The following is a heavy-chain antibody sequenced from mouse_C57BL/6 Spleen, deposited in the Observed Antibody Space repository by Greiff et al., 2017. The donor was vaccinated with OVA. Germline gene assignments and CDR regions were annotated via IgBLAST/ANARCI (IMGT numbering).Heavy chain of an antibody. CDR3: AREGALGQNWYFDV. CDR2: ISDGGSYT. J-gene: IGHJ1*03. V-gene: IGHV5-4*01. D-gene: IGHD3-3*01. CDR1: GFTFSSYA. Sequence: EVMLVESGGGLVKPGGSLKLSCAASGFTFSSYAMSWVRQTPEKRLEWVATISDGGSYTYYPDNVKGRFTISRDNAKNNLYLQMSHLKSEDTAMYYCAREGALGQNWYFDVWGTGTTVTVSS.